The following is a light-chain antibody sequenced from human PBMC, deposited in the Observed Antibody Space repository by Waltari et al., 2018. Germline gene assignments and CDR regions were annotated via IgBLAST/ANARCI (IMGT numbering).Light chain of an antibody. CDR2: HAS. Sequence: EIVLTQSPGTLSLSPGERATLSCRASQSISKNLAWYQQKPCQAPRILIYHASSRATVIPDRFSGSGSGTDFSLSISRLEPEDFAVYYCQHYESLPVTFGQGTKVEIK. V-gene: IGKV3-20*01. CDR1: QSISKN. J-gene: IGKJ1*01. CDR3: QHYESLPVT.